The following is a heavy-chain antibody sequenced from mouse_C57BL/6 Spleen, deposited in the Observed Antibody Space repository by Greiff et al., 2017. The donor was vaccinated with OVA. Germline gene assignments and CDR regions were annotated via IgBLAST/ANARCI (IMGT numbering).Heavy chain of an antibody. J-gene: IGHJ2*01. D-gene: IGHD2-3*01. CDR3: ARGDGDGFDC. CDR2: INPGSGGT. V-gene: IGHV1-54*01. Sequence: QVQLQQSGAELVRPGTSVKVSCKASGYAFTNYLIGWVKQRPGQGLEWIGVINPGSGGTNYNEKFKGKATLTADKSSSTAYMQLSSLTSEDSAVYFCARGDGDGFDCWGQGTTLTVSS. CDR1: GYAFTNYL.